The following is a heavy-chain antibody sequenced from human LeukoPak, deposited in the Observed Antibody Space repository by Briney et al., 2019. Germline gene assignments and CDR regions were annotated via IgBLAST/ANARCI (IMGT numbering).Heavy chain of an antibody. CDR1: GITFGNNW. CDR2: INSDGDGA. Sequence: PGGSLGLSCAVSGITFGNNWMHWVRQAPGKGLVWISRINSDGDGAIYADSVKGRFTVSRDNAKNTLYLQMNSMRAEDTAVYYCARDVPHNWFDTWGQGTLVTVSS. CDR3: ARDVPHNWFDT. V-gene: IGHV3-74*01. J-gene: IGHJ5*02.